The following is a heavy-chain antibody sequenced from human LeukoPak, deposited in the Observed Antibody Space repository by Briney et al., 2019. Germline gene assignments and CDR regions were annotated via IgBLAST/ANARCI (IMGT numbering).Heavy chain of an antibody. Sequence: SETLSLTCTVPGGSISSYYWSWIRQPPGKGLEWIGYIYYSGSTNYNPSLKSRVTISLDTSKNQFSLKLNSVTAADTAVYYCARGRIIAARPVDYWGQGTLVTVSS. V-gene: IGHV4-59*01. J-gene: IGHJ4*02. CDR1: GGSISSYY. CDR3: ARGRIIAARPVDY. D-gene: IGHD6-6*01. CDR2: IYYSGST.